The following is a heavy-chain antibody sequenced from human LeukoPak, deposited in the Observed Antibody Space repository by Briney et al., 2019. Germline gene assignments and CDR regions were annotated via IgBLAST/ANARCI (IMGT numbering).Heavy chain of an antibody. J-gene: IGHJ4*02. Sequence: SETLSLTRTVSGGSISTYYWSWIRQPPGKGLEWIGYIYNSGRTNYNPSLKSRVTISVDTSKNQFSLRLRSVTAADTAVYYCARTVGANWDLFDYWGQGTLVTVSS. V-gene: IGHV4-59*01. D-gene: IGHD7-27*01. CDR1: GGSISTYY. CDR3: ARTVGANWDLFDY. CDR2: IYNSGRT.